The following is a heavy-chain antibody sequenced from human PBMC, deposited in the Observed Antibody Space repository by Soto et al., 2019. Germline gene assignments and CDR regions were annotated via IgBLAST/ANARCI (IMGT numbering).Heavy chain of an antibody. V-gene: IGHV4-61*03. Sequence: QVQLQESGPGPVKPSETLSLTCTVSGASVISRIYYWSWFRQPPGGGLEWIGYVDNRGSTQFNPSLKSRVTMSVDTSKNLFSLSLRSVTAADTAVYFCTRIPTMILAFDVWGQGTMVSVSS. CDR2: VDNRGST. D-gene: IGHD3-22*01. CDR1: GASVISRIYY. CDR3: TRIPTMILAFDV. J-gene: IGHJ3*01.